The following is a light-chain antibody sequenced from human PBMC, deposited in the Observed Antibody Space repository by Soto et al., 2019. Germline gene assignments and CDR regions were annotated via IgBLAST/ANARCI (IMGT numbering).Light chain of an antibody. CDR2: DVN. CDR3: CSYTGGSSYV. CDR1: SSDVGYYDY. Sequence: QSVLTQSRSVSGSPGQSVTISCTGTSSDVGYYDYVSWYQQHPDRVPKLMIFDVNKRPSRVPDRFSGSKSGNTASLTISGLQAEDEADYFCCSYTGGSSYVFGTGTKSPS. J-gene: IGLJ1*01. V-gene: IGLV2-11*01.